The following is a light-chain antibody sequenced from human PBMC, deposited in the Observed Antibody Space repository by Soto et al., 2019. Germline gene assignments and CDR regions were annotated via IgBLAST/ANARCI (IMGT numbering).Light chain of an antibody. J-gene: IGKJ5*01. CDR2: SAS. CDR3: QQSLTMPIN. CDR1: QSINNY. Sequence: DIQMTQSPASLSVSVGDRVTITFLASQSINNYLNWYLQRPGQAPKLLIRSASTLQRGVPSRFSGSGSRTEFTLTIADLQPDDFGTYYCQQSLTMPINFGHGTRLEIK. V-gene: IGKV1-39*01.